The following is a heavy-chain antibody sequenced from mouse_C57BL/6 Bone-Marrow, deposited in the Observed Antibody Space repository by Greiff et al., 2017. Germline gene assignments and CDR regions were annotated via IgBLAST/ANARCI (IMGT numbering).Heavy chain of an antibody. Sequence: VHLQQSGAELVRPGASVTLSCTASGFNFKDDDMHWVKQRPEQGLEWMGWIDPEDGVTEYASKFQGRATITADTASNTAYLQYSSLTSEDTAVYDCTARGCDGGCYGDVWGTGTTVTVSS. D-gene: IGHD2-12*01. CDR3: TARGCDGGCYGDV. CDR2: IDPEDGVT. J-gene: IGHJ1*03. V-gene: IGHV14-4*01. CDR1: GFNFKDDD.